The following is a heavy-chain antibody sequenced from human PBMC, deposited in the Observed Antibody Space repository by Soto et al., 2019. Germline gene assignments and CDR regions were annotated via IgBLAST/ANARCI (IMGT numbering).Heavy chain of an antibody. CDR3: AINIAVAGTGRAPYYYGMDV. CDR1: GYTFTGYY. V-gene: IGHV1-2*02. J-gene: IGHJ6*02. D-gene: IGHD6-19*01. Sequence: ASVKVSCKASGYTFTGYYMHWVRQAPGQGLEWMGWINPNSGGTNYAQKFQGRVTMTRDTSISTAYMELSRLRSDDTAVYYCAINIAVAGTGRAPYYYGMDVWGQGATVTVSS. CDR2: INPNSGGT.